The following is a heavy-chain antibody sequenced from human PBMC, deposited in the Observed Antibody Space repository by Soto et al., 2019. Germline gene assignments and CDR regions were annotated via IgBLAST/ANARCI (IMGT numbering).Heavy chain of an antibody. CDR2: ISAYNGNT. CDR1: GYTFTSYG. Sequence: QVQLVQSGAEVKKPGASVKVSCKASGYTFTSYGISWVRQAPGQGLEWMGWISAYNGNTNYAQKHQGRATMTTDTSTSTAYMELRSLRSDDTAVYYCARDMKVVYCSGGSCFGNDYWGQGTLVTVSS. D-gene: IGHD2-15*01. V-gene: IGHV1-18*01. J-gene: IGHJ4*02. CDR3: ARDMKVVYCSGGSCFGNDY.